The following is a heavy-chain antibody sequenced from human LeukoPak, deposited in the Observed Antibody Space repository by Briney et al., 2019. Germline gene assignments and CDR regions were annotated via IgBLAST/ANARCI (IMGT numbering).Heavy chain of an antibody. D-gene: IGHD5-18*01. J-gene: IGHJ4*02. CDR3: ARGPSGYSYGYTDY. Sequence: SVKVSCKASGGTFSSYAISWVRQAPGQGLEWMGRIIPIFGTANYAQKLQGRVTITTDESTSTAYMELSSLRSEDTAVYYCARGPSGYSYGYTDYWGQGTLVTVSS. CDR1: GGTFSSYA. CDR2: IIPIFGTA. V-gene: IGHV1-69*05.